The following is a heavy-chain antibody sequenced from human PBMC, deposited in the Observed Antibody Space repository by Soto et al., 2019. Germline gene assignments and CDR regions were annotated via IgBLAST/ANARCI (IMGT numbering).Heavy chain of an antibody. V-gene: IGHV4-34*01. CDR2: INHSGST. D-gene: IGHD3-3*01. CDR3: ARGPWDSYYDFWSGPRPFDP. CDR1: GGSFSGYY. J-gene: IGHJ5*02. Sequence: KPSETLSLTCAVYGGSFSGYYWSWIRQPPGKGLEWIGEINHSGSTNYNPSLKSRVTISVDTSKNQFSLKLSSVTAADTAVYYCARGPWDSYYDFWSGPRPFDPWGQGTLVTVSS.